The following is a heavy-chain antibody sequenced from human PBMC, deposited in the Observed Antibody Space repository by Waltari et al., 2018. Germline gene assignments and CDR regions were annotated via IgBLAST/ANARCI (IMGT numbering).Heavy chain of an antibody. Sequence: EAQLVESGGGLVRPGGSLRLSCAASGFTFTDAWMTWVLQTPEKGLEWVGRIYSKGDGGTADYAAPVKGRFTISRDDSKKTLYLQMDSLKVDDTAVYYCTTLNFVPIPDYWGPGTLVIVSS. D-gene: IGHD2-2*02. J-gene: IGHJ4*02. CDR3: TTLNFVPIPDY. CDR2: IYSKGDGGTA. V-gene: IGHV3-15*01. CDR1: GFTFTDAW.